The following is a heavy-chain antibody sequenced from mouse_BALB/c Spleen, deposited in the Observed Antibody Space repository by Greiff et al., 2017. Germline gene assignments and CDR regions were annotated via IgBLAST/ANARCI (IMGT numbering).Heavy chain of an antibody. Sequence: EVQLQESGPELVKPGASVTLSCTASGFNITDTYMHWVKQRPEQGLEWIGRIDPANGNTKYEPKFQGMAIITADTSSNTAYLQLSGLTSEDTGVCYCARGEGSTTYYFDYWGQGTTLTVSS. J-gene: IGHJ2*01. CDR2: IDPANGNT. D-gene: IGHD1-1*01. V-gene: IGHV14-3*02. CDR1: GFNITDTY. CDR3: ARGEGSTTYYFDY.